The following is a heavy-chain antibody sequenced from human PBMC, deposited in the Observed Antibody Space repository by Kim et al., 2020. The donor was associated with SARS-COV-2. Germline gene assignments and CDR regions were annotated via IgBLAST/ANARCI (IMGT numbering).Heavy chain of an antibody. V-gene: IGHV1-69*13. CDR1: GGSSNSYI. CDR3: ASKTTGIVADGPYYYYAMDV. J-gene: IGHJ6*02. Sequence: SVKVSCKASGGSSNSYIISWVRQVPGQGLEWVGGIIPVLRKTNYAQKFLGRVTITADDSTNTAYMELNSLRFEDTAIYYCASKTTGIVADGPYYYYAMDVWGQGTTVTVSS. CDR2: IIPVLRKT. D-gene: IGHD6-13*01.